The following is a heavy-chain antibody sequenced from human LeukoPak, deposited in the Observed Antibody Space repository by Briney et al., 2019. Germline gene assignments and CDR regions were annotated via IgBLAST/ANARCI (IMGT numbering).Heavy chain of an antibody. V-gene: IGHV3-23*01. CDR3: ARDPNGDYIGAFDFQR. D-gene: IGHD4-17*01. Sequence: GGSLRLSCVGSGFTFSNYAMMWVRQTQGKRLEWVSAIRGSGTSTFYADSVKGRFTIFRDNFKNTVCLQMNNLRADDSAVYYCARDPNGDYIGAFDFQRWGLGTQVTVSS. CDR1: GFTFSNYA. CDR2: IRGSGTST. J-gene: IGHJ1*01.